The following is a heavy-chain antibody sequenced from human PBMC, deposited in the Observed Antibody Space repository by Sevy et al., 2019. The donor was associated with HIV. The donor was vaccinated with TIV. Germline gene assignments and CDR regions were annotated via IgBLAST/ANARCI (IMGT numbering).Heavy chain of an antibody. CDR1: GFSFNWYW. Sequence: GGSLRLSCEASGFSFNWYWMSWVRQTPEKGLEWVANINQGGSEKNYVDSVKGRFTISRDNAKNSLYLQMNSLRPEDTAVYYCARDLEVYGGWEQTSQGMDVWGQGTTVTVSS. J-gene: IGHJ6*02. CDR2: INQGGSEK. V-gene: IGHV3-7*01. D-gene: IGHD1-26*01. CDR3: ARDLEVYGGWEQTSQGMDV.